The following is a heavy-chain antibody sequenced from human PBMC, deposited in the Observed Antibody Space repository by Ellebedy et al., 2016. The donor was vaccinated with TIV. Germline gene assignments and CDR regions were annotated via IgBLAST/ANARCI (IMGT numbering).Heavy chain of an antibody. J-gene: IGHJ4*02. D-gene: IGHD3-9*01. Sequence: MPSETLSLTCTVSGGYITRSIYYWVWIRQPPGKGLEWIGSISYSGSTSYNPSLKSRVTISVDTSKNQFSLTLKSMTAADTAIYYCATLRIFDYLLDDYWGQGTLVTVSS. CDR3: ATLRIFDYLLDDY. CDR1: GGYITRSIYY. V-gene: IGHV4-39*07. CDR2: ISYSGST.